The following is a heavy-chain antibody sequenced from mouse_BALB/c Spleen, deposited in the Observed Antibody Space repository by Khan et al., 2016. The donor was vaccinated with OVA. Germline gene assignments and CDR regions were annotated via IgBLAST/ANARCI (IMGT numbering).Heavy chain of an antibody. Sequence: QVQLQQSGAELVKPGASVKLSCKASGYTFTSYDINWVRQRPEQGLEWIGWIFPGDDSTKYNEKFKGKSTLTTDKSSSTAYMQLSRLTSEDSVVYFCARHYYRGKLYWYFDVWGAGTTVTVTS. CDR2: IFPGDDST. J-gene: IGHJ1*01. V-gene: IGHV1-85*01. D-gene: IGHD1-1*02. CDR3: ARHYYRGKLYWYFDV. CDR1: GYTFTSYD.